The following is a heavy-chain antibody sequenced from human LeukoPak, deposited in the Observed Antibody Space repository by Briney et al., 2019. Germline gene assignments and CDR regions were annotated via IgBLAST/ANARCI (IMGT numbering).Heavy chain of an antibody. Sequence: PGRSLRHSCAASGFTFSSYAMHWVRQAPGKGLEWVAVISYDGSNKYYADSVKGRFTISRDNSKNTLYLQMNSLRAEDTAVYYCARDDSSSWYYFDYWGQGTLVTVSS. CDR1: GFTFSSYA. J-gene: IGHJ4*02. CDR3: ARDDSSSWYYFDY. V-gene: IGHV3-30*04. D-gene: IGHD6-13*01. CDR2: ISYDGSNK.